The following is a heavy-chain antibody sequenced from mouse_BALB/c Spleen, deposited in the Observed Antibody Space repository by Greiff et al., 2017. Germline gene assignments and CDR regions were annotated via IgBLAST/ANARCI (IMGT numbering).Heavy chain of an antibody. D-gene: IGHD1-1*01. CDR1: GYTFTSYW. CDR2: INPSNGRT. CDR3: ARPSGSSLAWFAY. Sequence: QVQLKQPGAELVKPGASVKLSCKASGYTFTSYWMHWVKQRPGQGLEWIGEINPSNGRTNYNEKFKSKATLTVDKSSSTAYMQLSSLTSEDSAVYYCARPSGSSLAWFAYWGQGTLVTVSA. V-gene: IGHV1S81*02. J-gene: IGHJ3*01.